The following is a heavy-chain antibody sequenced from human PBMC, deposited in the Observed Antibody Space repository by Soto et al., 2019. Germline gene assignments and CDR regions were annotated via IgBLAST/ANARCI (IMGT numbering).Heavy chain of an antibody. CDR1: GFTFSSYA. Sequence: GGSLRLSCAASGFTFSSYAMSWVRQAPGKGLEWVSAISGSGGSTYYADSVKGRFTISRDNSKNTLYLQMNSLRAEDTAVYYCAKDPSWINWKDPSFDYWGQGTLVTVSS. CDR2: ISGSGGST. D-gene: IGHD1-1*01. CDR3: AKDPSWINWKDPSFDY. J-gene: IGHJ4*02. V-gene: IGHV3-23*01.